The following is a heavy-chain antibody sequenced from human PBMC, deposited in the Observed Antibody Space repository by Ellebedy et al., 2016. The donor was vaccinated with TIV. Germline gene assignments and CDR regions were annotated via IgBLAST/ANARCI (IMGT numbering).Heavy chain of an antibody. CDR1: GFTFSDFS. D-gene: IGHD3-22*01. J-gene: IGHJ4*02. CDR3: ARGETYYSDDNNYGFEY. V-gene: IGHV3-30*04. CDR2: ISFDGSNK. Sequence: GGSLRLSXAASGFTFSDFSFHWVRQAPGEGLEWLALISFDGSNKYYAKSVKGRFTISRDNSKNTLYLQVDSLGVDDMAVYFCARGETYYSDDNNYGFEYWGQGTLVAVSS.